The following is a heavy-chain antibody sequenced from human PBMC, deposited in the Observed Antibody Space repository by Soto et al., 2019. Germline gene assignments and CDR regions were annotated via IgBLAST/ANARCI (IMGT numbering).Heavy chain of an antibody. J-gene: IGHJ4*02. D-gene: IGHD5-18*01. CDR2: INHSGST. V-gene: IGHV4-34*01. CDR3: ARDSNSYGLLFDY. Sequence: SETLSLTCAVYGGSFSGYYWSWIRQPPGKGLEWIGEINHSGSTNYNPSLKSRVTISVDTSKNQFSLKLSSVTAADTAVYYCARDSNSYGLLFDYWGQGTLVTVSS. CDR1: GGSFSGYY.